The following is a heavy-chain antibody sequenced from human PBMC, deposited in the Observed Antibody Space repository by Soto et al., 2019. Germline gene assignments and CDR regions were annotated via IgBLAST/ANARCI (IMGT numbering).Heavy chain of an antibody. D-gene: IGHD2-21*02. J-gene: IGHJ6*02. CDR2: INPKNGLT. V-gene: IGHV1-46*01. CDR1: GLTLSNYY. CDR3: ARDDRQWAGAEAVVTATRVYPGMHV. Sequence: QGQLVQSGAEVKPPGASVKISCRTSGLTLSNYYFHWVRQAPGQGPEWVGRINPKNGLTKESQKFQGRVTLTRDTSTSTLYLELSGLRPDDTAVYYCARDDRQWAGAEAVVTATRVYPGMHVWGQGTTVTVSS.